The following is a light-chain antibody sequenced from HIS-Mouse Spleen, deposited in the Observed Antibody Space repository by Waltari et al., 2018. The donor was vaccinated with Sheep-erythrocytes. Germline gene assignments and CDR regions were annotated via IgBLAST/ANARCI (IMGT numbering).Light chain of an antibody. Sequence: SYVLTQPPSVSVAPGKTARITCGGNNIGSKSVHWYQQKPGQAPVLVVYDDSDRPSGIPEQFSGSNSGNTATLTISRVEAGDEADYYCQVWDSSSDVFGTGTKVTVL. J-gene: IGLJ1*01. CDR1: NIGSKS. CDR3: QVWDSSSDV. CDR2: DDS. V-gene: IGLV3-21*03.